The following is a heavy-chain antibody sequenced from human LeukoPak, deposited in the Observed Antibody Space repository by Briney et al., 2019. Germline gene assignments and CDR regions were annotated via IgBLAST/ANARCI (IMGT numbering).Heavy chain of an antibody. CDR1: GFSFISYG. CDR3: ARVGDESGYYTGRFWFDP. D-gene: IGHD3-3*01. CDR2: ISDDGRRK. J-gene: IGHJ5*02. V-gene: IGHV3-30*03. Sequence: GGSLRLSCAASGFSFISYGMHWVRQAPGKGLEWVGVISDDGRRKDYADSVKGRFTISRDNSKDTLYLQMNSLRAEDTAVYYCARVGDESGYYTGRFWFDPWGQGTLVTVSS.